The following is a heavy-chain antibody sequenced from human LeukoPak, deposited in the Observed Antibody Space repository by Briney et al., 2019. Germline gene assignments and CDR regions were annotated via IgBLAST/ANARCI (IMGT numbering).Heavy chain of an antibody. D-gene: IGHD3-22*01. J-gene: IGHJ4*02. CDR2: IYTSGST. Sequence: SETLSLTCTVSGGSISSYYWSWMRQPAGKGLEWIGRIYTSGSTNYNPSLKSRVTMSVDTSKNQFSLKLSSVTAADTAVYYCARGYYYDSSVYFDYWGQGTLVPVSS. CDR3: ARGYYYDSSVYFDY. CDR1: GGSISSYY. V-gene: IGHV4-4*07.